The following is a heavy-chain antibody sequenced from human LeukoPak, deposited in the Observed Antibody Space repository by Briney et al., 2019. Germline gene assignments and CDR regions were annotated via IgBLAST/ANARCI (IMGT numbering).Heavy chain of an antibody. CDR3: ARVSQYYYGSGSYYPFDY. CDR1: GGSFSGYY. Sequence: PSETLSLTYAVYGGSFSGYYWSWIRQPPGKGLEWIGEINHSGSTNYNPSLKSRVTISVDTSKNQFSLKLSSVTAADTAVYYCARVSQYYYGSGSYYPFDYWGQGTLVTVSS. V-gene: IGHV4-34*01. CDR2: INHSGST. J-gene: IGHJ4*02. D-gene: IGHD3-10*01.